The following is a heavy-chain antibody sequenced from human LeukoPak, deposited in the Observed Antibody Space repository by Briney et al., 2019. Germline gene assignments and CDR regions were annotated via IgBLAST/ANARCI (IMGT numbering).Heavy chain of an antibody. CDR1: GFTFSSYG. CDR3: TPGIGDY. CDR2: ISYDGSNK. J-gene: IGHJ4*02. D-gene: IGHD2-15*01. Sequence: SGGSLRLSCAASGFTFSSYGMHWVRQAPGKGLEWVAVISYDGSNKYYADSVKGRFTISRDNSKNTLYLQMNSLRAEDTAVYYCTPGIGDYWGQGTVVTVSS. V-gene: IGHV3-30*03.